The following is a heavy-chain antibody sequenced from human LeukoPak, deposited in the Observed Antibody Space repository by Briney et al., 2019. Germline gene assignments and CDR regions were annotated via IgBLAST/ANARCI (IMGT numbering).Heavy chain of an antibody. V-gene: IGHV1-69*01. Sequence: ASVKASCKASGGTFSSYAISWVRQAPGQGLEWMGGIIPMFGAANYAQNFQDRVTITADESTSTAYMELSSLRSEDTAVYYCARRAAAGTNFYYYYMDVWGKGTTVTISS. J-gene: IGHJ6*03. CDR2: IIPMFGAA. CDR3: ARRAAAGTNFYYYYMDV. D-gene: IGHD6-13*01. CDR1: GGTFSSYA.